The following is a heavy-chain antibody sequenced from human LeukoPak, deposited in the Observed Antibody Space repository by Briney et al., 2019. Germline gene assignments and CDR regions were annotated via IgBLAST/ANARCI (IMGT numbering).Heavy chain of an antibody. J-gene: IGHJ5*02. V-gene: IGHV4-61*02. CDR1: GGSISSGSYY. D-gene: IGHD6-13*01. Sequence: SQTLSLTCTVSGGSISSGSYYWSWIRQPAGKGLEWIGRIYTSGSTNYNPSLKSRVTISVDTSKNQFSLRLSSVTAADTAVYYCARGIAAAGINWFDPWGQGTLVTVSS. CDR3: ARGIAAAGINWFDP. CDR2: IYTSGST.